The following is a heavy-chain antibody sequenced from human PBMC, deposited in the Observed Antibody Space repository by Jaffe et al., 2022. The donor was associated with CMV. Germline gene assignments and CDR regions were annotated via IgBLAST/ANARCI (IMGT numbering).Heavy chain of an antibody. V-gene: IGHV4-4*07. J-gene: IGHJ4*02. CDR2: IYTSGST. Sequence: QVQLQESGPGLVKPSETLSLTCTVSGGSIRTFYWSWIRQPAGKGLEWIGRIYTSGSTIYNPSLKSRVTMSIAKSKNQFYLKLNSVTAADTAVYYCARCDPSGDYIWGTYRYCSLDSWGQGAQVTVSS. CDR3: ARCDPSGDYIWGTYRYCSLDS. D-gene: IGHD3-16*02. CDR1: GGSIRTFY.